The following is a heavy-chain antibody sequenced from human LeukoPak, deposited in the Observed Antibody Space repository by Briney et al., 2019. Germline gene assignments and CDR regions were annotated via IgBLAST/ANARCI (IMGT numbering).Heavy chain of an antibody. CDR2: ISWNSGDI. J-gene: IGHJ2*01. V-gene: IGHV3-9*01. Sequence: GRSLRLSCAASGFSFGGYALHWARQAPGKGLEWVASISWNSGDIVHADSVKGRFTISRDNAKNSLHLQMDSLRTEDTALYYCVKSGGYATAIRYFDLWGRGTLVTVSS. CDR3: VKSGGYATAIRYFDL. CDR1: GFSFGGYA. D-gene: IGHD2-21*02.